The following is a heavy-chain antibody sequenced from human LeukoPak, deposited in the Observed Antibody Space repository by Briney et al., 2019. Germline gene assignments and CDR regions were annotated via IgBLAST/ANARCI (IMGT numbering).Heavy chain of an antibody. D-gene: IGHD4/OR15-4a*01. Sequence: GGSLRLSCAASGFTFSDYYMSWIRQAPGKGREWVSYISSSGSTIYYADSVKGRFTISRDNAKNSLYLQMNSLRAEDTAVYYCARDANDAVYYYYGMDVWGQGTTVTVSS. J-gene: IGHJ6*02. V-gene: IGHV3-11*01. CDR1: GFTFSDYY. CDR2: ISSSGSTI. CDR3: ARDANDAVYYYYGMDV.